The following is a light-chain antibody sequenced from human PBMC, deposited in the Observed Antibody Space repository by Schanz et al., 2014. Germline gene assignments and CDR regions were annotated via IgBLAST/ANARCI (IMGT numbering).Light chain of an antibody. Sequence: DIQMTQSPSTLSASIGDRVTITCRASQSITNWLAWYQQKPGKAPDLLIYKASSLKSGVPSRFSGSGSGTEFTLTISSLQPDDFAVYYCHHYGGSPYTFGQGTKLEIK. V-gene: IGKV1-5*03. CDR3: HHYGGSPYT. CDR1: QSITNW. J-gene: IGKJ2*01. CDR2: KAS.